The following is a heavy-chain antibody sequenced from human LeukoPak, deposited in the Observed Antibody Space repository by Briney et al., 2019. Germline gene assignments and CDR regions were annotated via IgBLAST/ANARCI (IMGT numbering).Heavy chain of an antibody. CDR3: TRGHEYSSSWSSKYYYYYMDV. D-gene: IGHD6-13*01. Sequence: ASVKVSCKASGYTFTSYYMHWVRQAPGQGLEWMGIINPSGGSTSYAQKFQGRVTMTRDTSTSTVYMELSSLRSEDTAVYYCTRGHEYSSSWSSKYYYYYMDVWGKGTTVTVSS. CDR2: INPSGGST. J-gene: IGHJ6*03. V-gene: IGHV1-46*01. CDR1: GYTFTSYY.